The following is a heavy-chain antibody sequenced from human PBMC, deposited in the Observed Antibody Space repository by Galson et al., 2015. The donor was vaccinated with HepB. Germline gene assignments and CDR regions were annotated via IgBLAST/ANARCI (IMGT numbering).Heavy chain of an antibody. CDR3: AGMEMTTSDNAFDI. Sequence: SLRLSCAASGFTFSSYNMNWVRQAPGKGLEWVSSISSSSGYIYYADSVTGRFTISRDNAKNLLYLQMNSLRAEDTAVYYCAGMEMTTSDNAFDIWGQGTVVTVSS. CDR2: ISSSSGYI. CDR1: GFTFSSYN. D-gene: IGHD5-24*01. V-gene: IGHV3-21*01. J-gene: IGHJ3*02.